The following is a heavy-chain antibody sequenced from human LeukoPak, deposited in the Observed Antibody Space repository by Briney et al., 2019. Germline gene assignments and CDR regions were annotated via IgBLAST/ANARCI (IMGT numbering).Heavy chain of an antibody. CDR2: DIPIFGTA. Sequence: SVKVSCKASGGTFSSYTISWVRQDPGQGLEWMGRDIPIFGTANYAQKFQGRVTITADESTSTAYMELSSLRSEDTAVYYCARDREANWFDPWGQGNLVPVSS. CDR3: ARDREANWFDP. CDR1: GGTFSSYT. V-gene: IGHV1-69*15. J-gene: IGHJ5*02.